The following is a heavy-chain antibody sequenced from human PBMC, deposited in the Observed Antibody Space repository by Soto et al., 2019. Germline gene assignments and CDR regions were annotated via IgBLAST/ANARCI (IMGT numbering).Heavy chain of an antibody. Sequence: YWDWIRQPPGKGLEWIGSIYYSGSTYYNPSLKSRVTISVDTSKNQFSLKLSSVTAADTAVYYCASAPTTVTTPPSFFAYGAQGTLVTVSS. J-gene: IGHJ4*02. V-gene: IGHV4-39*01. CDR3: ASAPTTVTTPPSFFAY. D-gene: IGHD4-17*01. CDR1: Y. CDR2: IYYSGST.